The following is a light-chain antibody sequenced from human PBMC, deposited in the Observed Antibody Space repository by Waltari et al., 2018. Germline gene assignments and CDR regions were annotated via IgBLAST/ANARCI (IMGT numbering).Light chain of an antibody. J-gene: IGKJ4*01. Sequence: EIVLTQSPATLSLSPGERATLSCRASQNIDSYLAWYQLQPGQVPRLLIYDASNRATGIPARFSGSGSGADFTLIISSLEPEDFAVYYCHQRSKWPLTFGGGTKVEIK. V-gene: IGKV3-11*01. CDR2: DAS. CDR1: QNIDSY. CDR3: HQRSKWPLT.